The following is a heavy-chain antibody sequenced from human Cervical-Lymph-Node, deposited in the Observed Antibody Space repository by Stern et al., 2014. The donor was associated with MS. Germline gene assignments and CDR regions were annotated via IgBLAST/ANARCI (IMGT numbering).Heavy chain of an antibody. J-gene: IGHJ1*01. D-gene: IGHD6-19*01. Sequence: EVQLVESGGGLVQPGGSLRLSCAASGFTFTNYAMTWVRQAPGKGLEGVSVISANGKSPYYADSAKGRFTISRDNSENTLYMQMNSLRAEDTAVYYCARNREEWLVPAEYFQHWGQGTLVTVSS. CDR3: ARNREEWLVPAEYFQH. CDR2: ISANGKSP. CDR1: GFTFTNYA. V-gene: IGHV3-23*04.